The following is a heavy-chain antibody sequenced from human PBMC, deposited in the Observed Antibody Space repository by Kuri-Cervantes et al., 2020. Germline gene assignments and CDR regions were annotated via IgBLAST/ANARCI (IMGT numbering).Heavy chain of an antibody. V-gene: IGHV1-18*01. CDR1: GYTFTSYG. CDR3: ARDTPNYGDYADAFDI. CDR2: ISAYNGNT. D-gene: IGHD4-17*01. J-gene: IGHJ3*02. Sequence: ASVKVSCRASGYTFTSYGISWVRQAPGQGLEWMGWISAYNGNTNYAQKLQGRVTMTTDTSTSAAYMELRSLSSDDTAVYYCARDTPNYGDYADAFDIWGQGTMVTVSS.